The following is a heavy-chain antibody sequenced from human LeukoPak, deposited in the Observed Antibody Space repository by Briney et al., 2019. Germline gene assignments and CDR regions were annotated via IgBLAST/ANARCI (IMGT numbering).Heavy chain of an antibody. CDR3: ARELTQLWLGSRHTMYYFDY. CDR1: GGSISSYY. CDR2: IYTSGST. J-gene: IGHJ4*02. D-gene: IGHD5-18*01. Sequence: ASETLSLTCTVSGGSISSYYWSWLRQPAGKGLEWIGRIYTSGSTNYNPSLKSRVTMSVDTSKNQFSLKLSSVTAADTAVYYCARELTQLWLGSRHTMYYFDYWGQGTLVTVSS. V-gene: IGHV4-4*07.